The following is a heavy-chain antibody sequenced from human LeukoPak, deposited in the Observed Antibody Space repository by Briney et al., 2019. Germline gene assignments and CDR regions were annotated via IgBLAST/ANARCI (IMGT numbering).Heavy chain of an antibody. J-gene: IGHJ3*02. CDR2: IYYSGST. Sequence: PSETLSLTCTVSGGSVSSGSYYWSWIRQPPGKGLEWIGYIYYSGSTNYNPSLKSRVTISVDTSKNQFSLKLSSVTAADTAVYYCARRSRGYSSGWYIDAFDIWGQGTMVTVSS. CDR1: GGSVSSGSYY. CDR3: ARRSRGYSSGWYIDAFDI. V-gene: IGHV4-61*01. D-gene: IGHD6-19*01.